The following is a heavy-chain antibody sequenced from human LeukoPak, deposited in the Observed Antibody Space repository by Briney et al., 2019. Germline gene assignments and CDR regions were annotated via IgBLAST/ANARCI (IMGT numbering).Heavy chain of an antibody. J-gene: IGHJ6*03. V-gene: IGHV1-18*01. CDR3: ARDVTIFGVVNMDV. Sequence: ASVTVSCKASGYTFTSYGISWVRQAPGQGLEWMGWISAYNGNTNYAQKLQGRVTMTTDTSTSTAYMELRSLRSDDTAVYYCARDVTIFGVVNMDVWGKGTTVTVSS. CDR2: ISAYNGNT. D-gene: IGHD3-3*01. CDR1: GYTFTSYG.